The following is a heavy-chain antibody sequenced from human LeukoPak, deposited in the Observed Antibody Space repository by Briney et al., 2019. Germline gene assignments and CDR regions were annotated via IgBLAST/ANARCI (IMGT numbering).Heavy chain of an antibody. J-gene: IGHJ4*02. D-gene: IGHD3-16*01. Sequence: PGGSLRLSCRFSGLSFGDSAVTWVRQAPGKGLEWVGCTRSKVYRGSTDYAASVEDRFIISRDESKSIAYLQMDRLRTEDTAVYYCARGERDFDYWGQGTLVTVSS. V-gene: IGHV3-49*04. CDR2: TRSKVYRGST. CDR3: ARGERDFDY. CDR1: GLSFGDSA.